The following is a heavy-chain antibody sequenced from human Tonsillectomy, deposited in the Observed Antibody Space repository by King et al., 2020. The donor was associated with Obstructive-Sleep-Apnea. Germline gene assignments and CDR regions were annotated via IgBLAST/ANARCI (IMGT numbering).Heavy chain of an antibody. CDR2: IPYDGSNK. CDR1: GFTFSSFG. J-gene: IGHJ6*02. D-gene: IGHD3-10*01. CDR3: AKYSLYTSGSYAMDV. Sequence: QLVQSGGGVVQPGRSLRLSCAASGFTFSSFGMHWVRQAPGKGLEWVAGIPYDGSNKYYADSVKGRFTISRDNSKNTLFLQMNSLRAEDTAVYYCAKYSLYTSGSYAMDVWGQGTTVTVSS. V-gene: IGHV3-30*18.